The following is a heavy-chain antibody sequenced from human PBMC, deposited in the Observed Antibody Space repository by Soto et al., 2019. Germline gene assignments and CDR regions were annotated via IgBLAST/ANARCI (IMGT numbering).Heavy chain of an antibody. CDR3: VRLVATMVDY. Sequence: SETLSLTCTVSGGSISSYYGGWIRQPPGKGLEWIGYIYYSGSTNYNPSLKSRVTISVDTSKNQFSLKLSSVTAADTAVYYCVRLVATMVDYWGQGTLVTVS. V-gene: IGHV4-59*08. D-gene: IGHD5-12*01. CDR1: GGSISSYY. J-gene: IGHJ4*02. CDR2: IYYSGST.